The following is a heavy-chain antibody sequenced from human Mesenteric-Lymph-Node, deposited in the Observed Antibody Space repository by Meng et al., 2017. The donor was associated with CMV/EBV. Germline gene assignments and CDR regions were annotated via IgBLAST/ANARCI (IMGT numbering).Heavy chain of an antibody. CDR3: ARASSASYNDFWSGYYSDY. Sequence: SETLSLTCTVSGYSISSGYNWGWIRQPPGKGLEWIGSIYLSGSRYYNPSLTSRVTISVDTSKNQFSLKLSSVTAADTAVYYCARASSASYNDFWSGYYSDYWGQGTLVTVSS. CDR2: IYLSGSR. CDR1: GYSISSGYN. J-gene: IGHJ4*02. D-gene: IGHD3-3*01. V-gene: IGHV4-38-2*02.